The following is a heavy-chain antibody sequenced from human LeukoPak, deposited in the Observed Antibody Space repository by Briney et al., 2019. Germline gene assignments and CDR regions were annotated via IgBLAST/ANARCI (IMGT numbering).Heavy chain of an antibody. CDR2: INHSGST. CDR3: ARLGDSAMVRYFDY. CDR1: GGSFSGYY. D-gene: IGHD5-18*01. Sequence: SETLSLTCAVYGGSFSGYYWSWIRQPPGKGLEWIGEINHSGSTNYNPSLKSRVTISVDTSKNQFSLKLSPVTAADTAVYYCARLGDSAMVRYFDYWGQGTLVTVSS. V-gene: IGHV4-34*01. J-gene: IGHJ4*02.